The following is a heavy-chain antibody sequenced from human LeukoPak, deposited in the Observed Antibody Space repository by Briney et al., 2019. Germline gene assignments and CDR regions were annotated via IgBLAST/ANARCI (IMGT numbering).Heavy chain of an antibody. Sequence: PSETLSLTCTVSGGSISSYYWGWIRQPPGKGLEWIGSIYYSGSTYYNPSLKSRVTISVDTSKNQFSLKLSSVTAADTAVYYCARPPNYSSSWSGYFDYWGQGTLVTVSS. CDR3: ARPPNYSSSWSGYFDY. D-gene: IGHD6-13*01. CDR1: GGSISSYY. V-gene: IGHV4-39*01. CDR2: IYYSGST. J-gene: IGHJ4*02.